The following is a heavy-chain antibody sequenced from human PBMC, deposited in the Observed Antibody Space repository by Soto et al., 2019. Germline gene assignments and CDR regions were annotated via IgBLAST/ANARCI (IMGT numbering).Heavy chain of an antibody. CDR3: ARRGGSSWYGYYYYGMDV. CDR1: GYSFTSYW. CDR2: IYPGDSDT. J-gene: IGHJ6*02. V-gene: IGHV5-51*01. Sequence: GESLKISCKGSGYSFTSYWIGWVRQMPGKGLEWMGIIYPGDSDTRYSPSFQGQVTISADKSISTAYLQWSSLKASDTAMYYCARRGGSSWYGYYYYGMDVWGQGTTVTVS. D-gene: IGHD6-13*01.